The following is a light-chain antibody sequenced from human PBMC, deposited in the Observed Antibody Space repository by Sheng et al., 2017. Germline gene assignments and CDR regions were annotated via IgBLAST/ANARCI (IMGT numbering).Light chain of an antibody. V-gene: IGLV2-14*03. CDR2: DVI. CDR1: SSDVGSDNH. CDR3: SSYTSSTTRV. Sequence: QSALTQPASVSGSPGQSITISCTGTSSDVGSDNHVSWYQQHPGKGPKVMIYDVINRPSGVSNRFSGSKSGNTASLTISGLQAEDEADYYCSSYTSSTTRVFGGGTKLTVL. J-gene: IGLJ3*02.